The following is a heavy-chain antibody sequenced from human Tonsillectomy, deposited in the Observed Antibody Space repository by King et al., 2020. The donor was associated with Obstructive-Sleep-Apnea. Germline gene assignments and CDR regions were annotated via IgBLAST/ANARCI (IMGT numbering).Heavy chain of an antibody. Sequence: VQLVESGGGLVQPGRSLRLSCVTSGFTFEDYAMHWVRQVPGKGLEWASGISWKSDSLGYADSVKGRFTISRDNAKNSLYLQMNSLRPEDTAFYYCAKDAEPIPTAADFWGQGTLVTVSS. V-gene: IGHV3-9*01. J-gene: IGHJ4*02. CDR3: AKDAEPIPTAADF. D-gene: IGHD6-13*01. CDR1: GFTFEDYA. CDR2: ISWKSDSL.